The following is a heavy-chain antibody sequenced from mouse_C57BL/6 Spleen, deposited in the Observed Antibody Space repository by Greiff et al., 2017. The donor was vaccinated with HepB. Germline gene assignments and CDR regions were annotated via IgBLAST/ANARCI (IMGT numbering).Heavy chain of an antibody. V-gene: IGHV1-7*01. D-gene: IGHD2-4*01. Sequence: QVQLQQSGAELAKPAASVKLFCKASGYTFTSYWMHWGKQRPGQGLEWFGYINPSSGYTKYNQKFKDKATLTADKSSSTAYMRLSSLTYEDSAVYYCARNGDYAYFDVWGPGTTVTVSS. CDR2: INPSSGYT. CDR1: GYTFTSYW. J-gene: IGHJ1*01. CDR3: ARNGDYAYFDV.